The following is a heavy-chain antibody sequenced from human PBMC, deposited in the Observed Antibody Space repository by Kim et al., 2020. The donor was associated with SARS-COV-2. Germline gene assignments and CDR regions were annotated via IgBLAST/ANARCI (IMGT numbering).Heavy chain of an antibody. CDR1: GFLFSTYW. D-gene: IGHD3-10*01. CDR2: IKGDGSEK. V-gene: IGHV3-7*03. J-gene: IGHJ4*02. Sequence: GGSLRLSCAASGFLFSTYWMTWFRLAPGKGLEWVADIKGDGSEKYYVDSVKGRFTISRDNAKNSLFLQMDSLRADDTAVYYCARSGVELLLWFGELYFDYWGQGTLVTVSS. CDR3: ARSGVELLLWFGELYFDY.